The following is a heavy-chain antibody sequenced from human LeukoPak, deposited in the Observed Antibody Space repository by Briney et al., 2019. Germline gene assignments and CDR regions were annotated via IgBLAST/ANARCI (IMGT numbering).Heavy chain of an antibody. J-gene: IGHJ3*02. CDR3: ARAGYYYDRSGYYTDAFDI. CDR1: GGSISSYY. Sequence: PSETLSLTCTVSGGSISSYYWSWIRQPPGKGLEWIGYIYYSGSTNYNPSLKSRVTISVDTSKNQFSLKLSSVTAADTAVYYCARAGYYYDRSGYYTDAFDIWGQGTMVTVSS. D-gene: IGHD3-22*01. V-gene: IGHV4-59*01. CDR2: IYYSGST.